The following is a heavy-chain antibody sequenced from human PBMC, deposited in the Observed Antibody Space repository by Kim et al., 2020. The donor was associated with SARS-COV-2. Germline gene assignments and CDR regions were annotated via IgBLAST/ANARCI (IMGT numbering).Heavy chain of an antibody. D-gene: IGHD3-22*01. J-gene: IGHJ4*02. Sequence: PSLKSRATISVDTSKNQFSLKLSSVTAADTAVYYCASHYYDSSGPPGYWGQGTLVTVSS. V-gene: IGHV4-39*01. CDR3: ASHYYDSSGPPGY.